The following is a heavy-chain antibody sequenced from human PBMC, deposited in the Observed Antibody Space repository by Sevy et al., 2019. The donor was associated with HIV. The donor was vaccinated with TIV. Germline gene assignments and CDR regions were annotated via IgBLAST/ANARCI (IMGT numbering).Heavy chain of an antibody. CDR2: FCFGGSRI. D-gene: IGHD2-8*01. J-gene: IGHJ4*02. V-gene: IGHV3-23*01. Sequence: RHGGSLRLSCAASGFPLSLYAMTWVRQAPGRGLEWVSTFCFGGSRIDYADSVKGRFTISRDNSKNTLYLQMSSLRADDTAIYFCAREGCTKPHDYWGQGTLVTVSS. CDR3: AREGCTKPHDY. CDR1: GFPLSLYA.